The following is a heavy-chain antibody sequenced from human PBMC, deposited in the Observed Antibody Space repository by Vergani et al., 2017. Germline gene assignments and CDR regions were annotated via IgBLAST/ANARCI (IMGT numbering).Heavy chain of an antibody. V-gene: IGHV3-30-3*01. J-gene: IGHJ6*03. CDR1: GFTFSSYA. CDR2: ISYDGSNK. D-gene: IGHD2-2*01. Sequence: QVQLVESGGGVVQPGRSLRLSCAASGFTFSSYAMHWVRQAPGTGLEWVAVISYDGSNKYYADSVKGRFTISRDNSKNTLYLQINSLRAEDTAVYYCAREYLGYCSSTSCYAYYYYMDVWGKGTTVTVSS. CDR3: AREYLGYCSSTSCYAYYYYMDV.